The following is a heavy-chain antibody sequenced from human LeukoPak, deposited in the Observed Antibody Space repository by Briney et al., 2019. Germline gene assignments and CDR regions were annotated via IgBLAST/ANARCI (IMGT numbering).Heavy chain of an antibody. Sequence: PRGSLRLSCAASGFTFSNYLMHWVRQAPGKGLVWVSRITSDGSSTHYADSVKGRFTISRDNTKNTLYLQMNSLTAEDTAVYYCVCLGYCTTSSCQPWGQGTLVTVSS. V-gene: IGHV3-74*01. CDR1: GFTFSNYL. CDR3: VCLGYCTTSSCQP. J-gene: IGHJ4*02. CDR2: ITSDGSST. D-gene: IGHD2-2*01.